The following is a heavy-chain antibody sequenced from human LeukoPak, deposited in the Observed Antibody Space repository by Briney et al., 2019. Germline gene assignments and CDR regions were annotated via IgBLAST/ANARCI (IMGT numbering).Heavy chain of an antibody. D-gene: IGHD3-10*01. V-gene: IGHV4-59*12. CDR1: GGSISSYY. CDR2: IYYSGST. CDR3: ARDSGTTGEVKFDP. Sequence: SETLSLTCTVSGGSISSYYWSWIRQPPGKGLEWIGYIYYSGSTNYNPSLKSRVSMSIDTSKNQFSLKLMSVTAADTAVYYCARDSGTTGEVKFDPWGQGTLVTVSS. J-gene: IGHJ5*02.